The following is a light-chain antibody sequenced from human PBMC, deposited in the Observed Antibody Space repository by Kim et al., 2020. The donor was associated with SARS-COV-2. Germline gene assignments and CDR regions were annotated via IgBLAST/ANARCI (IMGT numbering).Light chain of an antibody. CDR1: SGSIVSNY. V-gene: IGLV6-57*03. CDR2: EDS. J-gene: IGLJ2*01. Sequence: NTVIISCTRSSGSIVSNYVQWYQQRPGSAPTTVIYEDSRRPSGVPDRFSGSIDSSSNSASLTISGLQTEDEAGYYCQSYDNTNQVVFGGGTQLTVL. CDR3: QSYDNTNQVV.